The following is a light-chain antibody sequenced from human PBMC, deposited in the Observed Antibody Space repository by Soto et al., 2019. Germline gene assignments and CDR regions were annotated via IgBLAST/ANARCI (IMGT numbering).Light chain of an antibody. Sequence: VLTQSPATLSLSPGDSATLSCRASQSVSTYLVWYQQKPGQTPRLLIYDASNRATGIPARFSGSGSGTEFTLTIRSLEPEDFAVYYCQQRSNWPTCGQGTRLEIK. CDR3: QQRSNWPT. V-gene: IGKV3-11*01. CDR1: QSVSTY. J-gene: IGKJ5*01. CDR2: DAS.